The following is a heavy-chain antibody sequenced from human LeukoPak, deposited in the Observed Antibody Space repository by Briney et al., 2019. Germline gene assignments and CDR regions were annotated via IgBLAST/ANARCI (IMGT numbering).Heavy chain of an antibody. D-gene: IGHD4-17*01. CDR1: GGSFSGYY. Sequence: QASETLSLTCAVYGGSFSGYYWSWIRQPPGKGLEWIGEINHSGSANYSPSLSSRVTISLDMSENQFPLKLTSVTAADTAVYYCARGQGTVTTHWGQGTLVTVSS. CDR3: ARGQGTVTTH. J-gene: IGHJ4*02. CDR2: INHSGSA. V-gene: IGHV4-34*01.